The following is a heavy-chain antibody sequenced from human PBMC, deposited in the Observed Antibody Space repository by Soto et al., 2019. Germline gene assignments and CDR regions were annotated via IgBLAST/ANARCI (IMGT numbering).Heavy chain of an antibody. CDR3: ARADRTLVTSYSLDV. CDR1: GGSFSGYY. CDR2: INHSGTI. D-gene: IGHD2-21*02. J-gene: IGHJ6*02. Sequence: LSLTCAVYGGSFSGYYWTWIRQPPGKGLEWIGEINHSGTINFNPSLKSRLTISLDTSKKHFSLKLSSVTDADTAAYYCARADRTLVTSYSLDVWGQGTTVTVSS. V-gene: IGHV4-34*01.